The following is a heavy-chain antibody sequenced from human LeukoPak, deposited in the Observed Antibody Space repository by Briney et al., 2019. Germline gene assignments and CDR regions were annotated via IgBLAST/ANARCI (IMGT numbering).Heavy chain of an antibody. CDR1: GFTFSSYS. CDR3: ARPKWMRYYDSSGLDGAFDI. CDR2: ISSSSSTI. V-gene: IGHV3-48*04. D-gene: IGHD3-22*01. Sequence: PGGSLGLSCAASGFTFSSYSMNWVRQAPGKGLEWVSYISSSSSTIYYADSVKGRFTISRDNAKNSLYLQMNSLRAEDTAVYYCARPKWMRYYDSSGLDGAFDIWGQGTMITVSS. J-gene: IGHJ3*02.